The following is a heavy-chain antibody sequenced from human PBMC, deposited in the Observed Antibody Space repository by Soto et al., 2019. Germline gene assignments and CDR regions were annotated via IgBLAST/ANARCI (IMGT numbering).Heavy chain of an antibody. J-gene: IGHJ4*02. CDR3: TTGYGSDWYG. CDR2: AKRKAAGGAI. CDR1: GFTLESAW. V-gene: IGHV3-15*01. Sequence: PGGSLRLSCASSGFTLESAWVNLVRQAPGKGLEWVAQAKRKAAGGAIDYAAPVKGRFIISRDDSKNMAYLQMNTLKIEDTALYYCTTGYGSDWYGWGQGTLVTVSS. D-gene: IGHD6-19*01.